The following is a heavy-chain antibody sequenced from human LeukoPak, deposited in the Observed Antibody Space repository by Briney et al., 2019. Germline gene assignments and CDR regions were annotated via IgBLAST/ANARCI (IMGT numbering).Heavy chain of an antibody. J-gene: IGHJ4*02. D-gene: IGHD3-9*01. CDR3: AKPYYDILTGYSASDY. CDR1: GFTFSSYE. CDR2: ISSSGSTI. Sequence: QPGGSLRLSCAASGFTFSSYEMNWVRQAPGKGLEWVSYISSSGSTIYYADSVKGRFTISRDNAKNTLYLQMNSLRAEDTAVYYCAKPYYDILTGYSASDYWGQGTLVTVSS. V-gene: IGHV3-48*03.